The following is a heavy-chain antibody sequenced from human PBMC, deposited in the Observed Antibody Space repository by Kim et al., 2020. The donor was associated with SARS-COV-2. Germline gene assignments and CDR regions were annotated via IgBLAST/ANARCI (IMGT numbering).Heavy chain of an antibody. CDR2: IIPIFGTA. V-gene: IGHV1-69*13. CDR1: GGTFSSYA. D-gene: IGHD1-20*01. CDR3: ARDLRITGTRDWDYYGMDV. Sequence: SVKVSCKASGGTFSSYAISWVRQAPGQGLEWMGGIIPIFGTANYAQKFQGRVTITADESTSTAYMELSSLRSEDTAVYYCARDLRITGTRDWDYYGMDVWGQGTTVTVSS. J-gene: IGHJ6*02.